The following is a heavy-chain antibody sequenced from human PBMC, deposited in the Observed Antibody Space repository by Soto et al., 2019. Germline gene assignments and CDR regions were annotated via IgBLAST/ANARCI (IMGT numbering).Heavy chain of an antibody. V-gene: IGHV1-8*01. Sequence: QQQLVQSGAEVKKPGASVKVSCKTSGYTFTDYDINWVRQATGQGLEWIGWMNPNSGETGYAQKCQGRVTMTRSASLSTAYVELRSLRSEDTAVYYCARVAVAARPRWYNWFDPWGEGTLVTVSS. J-gene: IGHJ5*02. CDR1: GYTFTDYD. CDR3: ARVAVAARPRWYNWFDP. CDR2: MNPNSGET. D-gene: IGHD2-15*01.